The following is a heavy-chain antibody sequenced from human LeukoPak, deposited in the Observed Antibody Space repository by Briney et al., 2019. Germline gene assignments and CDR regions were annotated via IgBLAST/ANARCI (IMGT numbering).Heavy chain of an antibody. CDR3: ARDKRSFYYYYMDV. V-gene: IGHV4-4*09. CDR1: GGSISSYY. D-gene: IGHD3-10*01. Sequence: SETLSLTCTVSGGSISSYYWSWVRQPPGKGLEWIGYIYTSGSTNYNPSLKSRVTISVDTSKSQFSLKLSSVTAADTAVYYCARDKRSFYYYYMDVWGKGTTVTVSS. CDR2: IYTSGST. J-gene: IGHJ6*03.